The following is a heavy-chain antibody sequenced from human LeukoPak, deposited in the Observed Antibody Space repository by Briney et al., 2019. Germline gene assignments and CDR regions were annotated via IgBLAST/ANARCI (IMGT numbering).Heavy chain of an antibody. D-gene: IGHD6-19*01. CDR2: IYSGGNT. J-gene: IGHJ4*02. Sequence: GGSLRLFCAASGFTVSTNYMSWVRQAPGKGLEGVSIIYSGGNTYYADSVKGRFTISRDNSKNTLYLQMNSLRAEDTAVYYCASGSGWYSGYWGQGALVTVSS. CDR3: ASGSGWYSGY. V-gene: IGHV3-66*01. CDR1: GFTVSTNY.